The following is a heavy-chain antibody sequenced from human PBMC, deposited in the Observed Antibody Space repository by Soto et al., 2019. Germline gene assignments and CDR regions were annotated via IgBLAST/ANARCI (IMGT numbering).Heavy chain of an antibody. CDR3: ARDPAYYGSGSYYDGRAYYYGMDV. V-gene: IGHV4-31*03. CDR1: GGSISSGGYC. D-gene: IGHD3-10*01. Sequence: QVQLLESGPGLVKPSQTLSLTCTVSGGSISSGGYCWSWVRQHPGKGLEWIGNINDSGSIYSNPSLKSRVTISVDTSKNQFSLRLSSVTAADTAVYFCARDPAYYGSGSYYDGRAYYYGMDVSGHGTTVTVSS. CDR2: INDSGSI. J-gene: IGHJ6*02.